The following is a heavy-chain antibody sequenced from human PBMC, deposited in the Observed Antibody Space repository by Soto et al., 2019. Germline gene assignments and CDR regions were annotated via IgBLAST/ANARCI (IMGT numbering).Heavy chain of an antibody. J-gene: IGHJ1*01. V-gene: IGHV4-31*02. D-gene: IGHD3-10*01. CDR3: VRGVLS. Sequence: WTWIRQHPGQGLEWIGNMHHSGSTFDNPSLKSRVSISVDTSKNQFSLKLSSVTAADTAVYFCVRGVLSWGQGTLVTVSS. CDR2: MHHSGST.